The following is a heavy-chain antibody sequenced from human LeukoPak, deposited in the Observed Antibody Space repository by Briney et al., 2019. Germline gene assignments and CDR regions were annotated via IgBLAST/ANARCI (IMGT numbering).Heavy chain of an antibody. Sequence: GGSLRLSCAASGFTFSSYTMYWVRQAPEKGLEYVSAISSNGGSTYYANSVKGRFTISRDNSKNTLYLQMGSLRGEDMAVYYCAREVNWRFDYWGQGTLVTVSS. J-gene: IGHJ4*02. CDR2: ISSNGGST. CDR1: GFTFSSYT. D-gene: IGHD1-1*01. CDR3: AREVNWRFDY. V-gene: IGHV3-64*01.